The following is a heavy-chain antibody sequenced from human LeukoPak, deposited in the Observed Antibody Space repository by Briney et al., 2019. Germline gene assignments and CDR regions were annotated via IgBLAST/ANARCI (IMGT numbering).Heavy chain of an antibody. CDR3: ARAPYYYDSSGYYYPFDY. CDR2: ISAYNGNT. J-gene: IGHJ4*02. D-gene: IGHD3-22*01. Sequence: ASVTVCCTASGYTFTSYGISWVRQAPGQGLEWMGWISAYNGNTNYAQKLQGRVTMTTDTSTSTAYMELRSLRSDDTAVYYCARAPYYYDSSGYYYPFDYWGQGTLVTVSS. CDR1: GYTFTSYG. V-gene: IGHV1-18*01.